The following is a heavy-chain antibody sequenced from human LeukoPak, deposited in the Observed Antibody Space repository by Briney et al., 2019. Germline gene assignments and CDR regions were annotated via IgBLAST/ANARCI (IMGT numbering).Heavy chain of an antibody. V-gene: IGHV4-4*07. CDR1: GGSISSYY. CDR3: ARGTYYYDSSDYYHGRFDP. J-gene: IGHJ5*02. D-gene: IGHD3-22*01. CDR2: IYTSGST. Sequence: KASETLSLTCTVSGGSISSYYWSWIRQPAGKGLEWIGRIYTSGSTNYNPSLKSRVTMSVDTSKNQFSLKLSSVTAADTAVYYCARGTYYYDSSDYYHGRFDPWGQGTLVTVSS.